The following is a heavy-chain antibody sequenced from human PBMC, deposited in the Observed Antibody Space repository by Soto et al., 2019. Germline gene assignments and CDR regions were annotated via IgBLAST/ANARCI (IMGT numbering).Heavy chain of an antibody. Sequence: GGSLRLSCAASGFTFSSYSMNWVRQAPGKGLEWVSSISSSSSYIYYADSRKGRFTIPRENAKNSLYLQMNSPRAEDTAVYYCARDQGIVVVPAARPPGAFDIWGQGTMVTVSS. V-gene: IGHV3-21*01. CDR1: GFTFSSYS. CDR2: ISSSSSYI. J-gene: IGHJ3*02. CDR3: ARDQGIVVVPAARPPGAFDI. D-gene: IGHD2-2*01.